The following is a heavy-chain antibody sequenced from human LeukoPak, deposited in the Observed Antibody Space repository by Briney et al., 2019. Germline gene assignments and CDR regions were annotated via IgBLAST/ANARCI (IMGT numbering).Heavy chain of an antibody. D-gene: IGHD2-2*01. J-gene: IGHJ4*02. CDR3: ANYARYYFDY. CDR1: GGTFSSYA. CDR2: IIPILGIA. Sequence: ASVKVSCKASGGTFSSYAISWVRQAPGQGLEWMGRIIPILGIANYAQKFQGRVTITADKSTSTAYMELSSLRSGDTAVYYCANYARYYFDYWGQGTLVTVSS. V-gene: IGHV1-69*04.